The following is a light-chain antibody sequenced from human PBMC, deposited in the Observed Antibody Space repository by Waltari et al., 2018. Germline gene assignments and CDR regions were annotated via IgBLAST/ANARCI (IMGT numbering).Light chain of an antibody. J-gene: IGKJ1*01. V-gene: IGKV3-20*01. CDR2: ASS. CDR1: QSIGKY. CDR3: QKNEALPAT. Sequence: EIVLTQSPATLSLSPGERATLSCRASQSIGKYLIWYQQKPGQAPRLLIYASSIRATGIPDRFRGSGSGTDVSLTISSLEPEDFAVYYCQKNEALPATFGQGTKVEIK.